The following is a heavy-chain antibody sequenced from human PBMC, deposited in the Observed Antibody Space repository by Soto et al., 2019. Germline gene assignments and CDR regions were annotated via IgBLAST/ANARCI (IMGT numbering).Heavy chain of an antibody. D-gene: IGHD2-8*02. Sequence: GGSLRLSCTTSGFTFSSYGMHWVRQAPGKGLEWVAVIWYDGSNKYYADSVKGRFTISRDNSKNTLYLQMNSLRAEDTAVYYCVGYRTEPYYFDYWGQGTLVTVSS. CDR1: GFTFSSYG. J-gene: IGHJ4*02. V-gene: IGHV3-33*01. CDR3: VGYRTEPYYFDY. CDR2: IWYDGSNK.